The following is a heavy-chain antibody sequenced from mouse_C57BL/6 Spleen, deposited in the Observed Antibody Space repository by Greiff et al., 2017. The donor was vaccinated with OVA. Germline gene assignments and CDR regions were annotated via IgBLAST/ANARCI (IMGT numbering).Heavy chain of an antibody. CDR2: IHPCDSVT. D-gene: IGHD2-2*01. V-gene: IGHV1-74*01. CDR3: AMVWLRRDY. CDR1: GYTFTSYW. Sequence: QVQLQQPGAELVKPGASVKVSCKASGYTFTSYWMHWVKQRPGQGLEWIGRIHPCDSVTNYNQKFKGKATLTVDKSSSTAYMQLSSLTSEDFAVYYWAMVWLRRDYRGQVTTLTVSA. J-gene: IGHJ2*01.